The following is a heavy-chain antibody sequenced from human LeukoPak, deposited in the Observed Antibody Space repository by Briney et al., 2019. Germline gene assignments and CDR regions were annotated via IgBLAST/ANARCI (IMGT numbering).Heavy chain of an antibody. J-gene: IGHJ5*02. V-gene: IGHV4-59*01. CDR3: ARLYGNWFDP. CDR2: IYYSGST. D-gene: IGHD2-8*01. CDR1: GGSISSYY. Sequence: SETLSLTCTVSGGSISSYYWSWIRQPPGKGLEWIGYIYYSGSTNYIPSLKSRVTISVDTSKNQFSLKLSSVTAADTAVYYCARLYGNWFDPWGQGTLVTVSS.